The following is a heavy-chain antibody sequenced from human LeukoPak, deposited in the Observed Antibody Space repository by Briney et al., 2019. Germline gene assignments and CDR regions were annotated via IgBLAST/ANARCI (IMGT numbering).Heavy chain of an antibody. CDR2: IYSGGST. J-gene: IGHJ4*02. V-gene: IGHV3-66*01. D-gene: IGHD2/OR15-2a*01. CDR3: ARDEPSPDSTDLDY. CDR1: GFTVSSNY. Sequence: PGRSLRLSCAASGFTVSSNYMTWVRQAPGKGLEWVSVIYSGGSTYYADSVKGRFTISRDNSKNTLYLQMNSLRAEDTAVYYCARDEPSPDSTDLDYWGQGTLVTVSS.